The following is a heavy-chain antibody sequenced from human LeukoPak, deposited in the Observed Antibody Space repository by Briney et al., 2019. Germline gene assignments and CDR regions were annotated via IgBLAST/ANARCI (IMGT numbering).Heavy chain of an antibody. CDR3: ARHRYYFDY. V-gene: IGHV3-21*01. CDR2: ITTSSTYM. J-gene: IGHJ4*02. CDR1: GFAFNSYS. Sequence: KPGGSLRLSCAASGFAFNSYSMNWVRQAPGKGLEWVASITTSSTYMHYADSVKGRFTISRDNAKNSLYLQMNSLRADDTAVYLCARHRYYFDYWGQGTLVTVSS.